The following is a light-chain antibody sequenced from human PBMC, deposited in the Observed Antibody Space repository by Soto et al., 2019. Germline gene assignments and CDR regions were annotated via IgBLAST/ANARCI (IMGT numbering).Light chain of an antibody. CDR3: QQYTQSLWT. Sequence: TQSPGTLSLSPGERATLSCRTSQSVSASQLAWYQQKPGQAPRLLIYGISKRAAGIPDRFTGSGSGTDFTLTIDGLEPEDFAVYYCQQYTQSLWTFGQGTKVDIK. J-gene: IGKJ1*01. V-gene: IGKV3-20*01. CDR1: QSVSASQ. CDR2: GIS.